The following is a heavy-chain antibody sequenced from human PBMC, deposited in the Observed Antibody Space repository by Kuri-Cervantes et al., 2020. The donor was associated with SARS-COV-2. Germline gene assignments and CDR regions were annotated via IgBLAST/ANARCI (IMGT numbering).Heavy chain of an antibody. CDR1: GFTFSSYE. CDR2: ISSSGSTI. Sequence: GESLRLSCAASGFTFSSYEMNWVRQAPGKGLEWVSYISSSGSTIYYADSVKGRFTISRDNAKNSLYLQMNSLRAEDTAVYYCAIIGTLYNFDAFDIWGQGTMVTVSS. D-gene: IGHD1-1*01. J-gene: IGHJ3*02. CDR3: AIIGTLYNFDAFDI. V-gene: IGHV3-48*03.